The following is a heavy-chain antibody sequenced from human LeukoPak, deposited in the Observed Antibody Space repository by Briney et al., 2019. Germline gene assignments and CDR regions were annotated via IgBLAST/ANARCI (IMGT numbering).Heavy chain of an antibody. J-gene: IGHJ4*02. Sequence: ASVKVSCKVSGYTLTELSMHWVRQAPGKGLEWMGGFDPEDGETIYAQKFQGRVTMTEDISTDTAYMELSSLRAEDTAVYYCAKVHYPPGELLWSYYFDYWGQGTLVTVSS. D-gene: IGHD1-26*01. V-gene: IGHV1-24*01. CDR2: FDPEDGET. CDR3: AKVHYPPGELLWSYYFDY. CDR1: GYTLTELS.